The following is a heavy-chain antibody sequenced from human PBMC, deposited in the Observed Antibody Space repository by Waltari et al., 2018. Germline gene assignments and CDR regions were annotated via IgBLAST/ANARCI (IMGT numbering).Heavy chain of an antibody. CDR1: GFIFSNYW. CDR3: SRAEDY. V-gene: IGHV3-7*04. J-gene: IGHJ4*02. CDR2: IRQDGVEK. Sequence: EVQLVESGGGLVQPGGSLRLSCTASGFIFSNYWMGWVREVPGKGRGWGANIRQDGVEKHYVKSVKGRFTSSRDNAKNSLHLQMNSLRSEDTAVYYCSRAEDYWGQGTLVTVSS.